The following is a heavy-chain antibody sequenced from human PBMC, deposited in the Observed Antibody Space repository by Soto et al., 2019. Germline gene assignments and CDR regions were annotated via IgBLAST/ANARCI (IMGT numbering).Heavy chain of an antibody. CDR3: AKDSNKYSSSLRGRYFDY. V-gene: IGHV3-23*01. Sequence: PGWSLRLSCAASGFPFISYVMRWVRQAPGKGLEWVSGISGGGSNTFYADSVKGRFTISRDNSKNTLLLQMNSLGAEDTAVYYCAKDSNKYSSSLRGRYFDYWGQGIGVTVSS. CDR2: ISGGGSNT. J-gene: IGHJ4*02. CDR1: GFPFISYV. D-gene: IGHD4-4*01.